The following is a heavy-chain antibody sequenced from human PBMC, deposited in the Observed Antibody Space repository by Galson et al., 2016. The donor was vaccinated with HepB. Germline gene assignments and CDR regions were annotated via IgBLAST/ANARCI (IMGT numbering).Heavy chain of an antibody. Sequence: SETLSLTCAVSGLSVTSSNWWNWVRQVPGKGLEWIAEIYHTETNNYNPSLRGRDTISLDRSRNQFSLRLDSMTVADTAVYFCVRGPGNTANDYWGQGILVTVAS. CDR1: GLSVTSSNW. V-gene: IGHV4-4*02. CDR3: VRGPGNTANDY. CDR2: IYHTETN. J-gene: IGHJ4*02. D-gene: IGHD5-18*01.